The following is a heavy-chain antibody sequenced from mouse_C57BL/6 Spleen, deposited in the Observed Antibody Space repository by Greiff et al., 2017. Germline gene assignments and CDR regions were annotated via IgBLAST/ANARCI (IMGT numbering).Heavy chain of an antibody. D-gene: IGHD4-1*01. CDR2: INPGSGGT. Sequence: QVQLQQSGAELVRPGTSVKVSCKASGYAFTNYLIEWVKQRPGQGLEWIGVINPGSGGTNYNEKFKGKATLTADKSSSTAYMQLSSLTSEDSAVDFCARGELTGNFDYWGQGTTLTVSS. V-gene: IGHV1-54*01. CDR3: ARGELTGNFDY. CDR1: GYAFTNYL. J-gene: IGHJ2*01.